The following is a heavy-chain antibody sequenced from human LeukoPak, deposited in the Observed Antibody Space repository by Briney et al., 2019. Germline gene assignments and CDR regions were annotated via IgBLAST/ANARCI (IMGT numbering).Heavy chain of an antibody. CDR1: GFTVSNNY. V-gene: IGHV3-53*01. J-gene: IGHJ4*02. CDR3: ARDLNC. Sequence: PGVSLRLSCAASGFTVSNNYMSWVRQAPGKGLEWVSVIDAGVNTYYADSVKGRFTISRDNSKNTLYLQMNSLRAEDTAVYYCARDLNCWGQGTLVTVSS. CDR2: IDAGVNT.